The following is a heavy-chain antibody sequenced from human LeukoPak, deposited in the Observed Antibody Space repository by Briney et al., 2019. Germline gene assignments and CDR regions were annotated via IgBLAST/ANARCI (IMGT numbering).Heavy chain of an antibody. CDR2: VHPDWNLA. Sequence: GGSLRLSCAASGFTFRTSWMHWVRQVPGKGPVWVAHVHPDWNLANYADSVMGRFIISRDNARDTPFLQMNSLRAEDSAVYYCARDLSFSPDYWGQGTLVTVSS. CDR1: GFTFRTSW. CDR3: ARDLSFSPDY. J-gene: IGHJ4*02. V-gene: IGHV3-74*01.